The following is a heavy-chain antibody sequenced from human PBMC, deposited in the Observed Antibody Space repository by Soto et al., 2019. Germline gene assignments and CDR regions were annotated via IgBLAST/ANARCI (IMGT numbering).Heavy chain of an antibody. CDR1: GGSFSYYA. V-gene: IGHV1-69*01. J-gene: IGHJ5*02. CDR2: IIPLFGTT. CDR3: AGSGEAYYDVLTGYYKGSGFDP. D-gene: IGHD3-9*01. Sequence: QVQLVQSGAEVRRTGSSVKVSCKASGGSFSYYAFSWVRQGPGQRLEWMGGIIPLFGTTKNAQSFQGRVTITSEESTKIGYMEVSSLRSEDTAVYYCAGSGEAYYDVLTGYYKGSGFDPWGQGTLVTVS.